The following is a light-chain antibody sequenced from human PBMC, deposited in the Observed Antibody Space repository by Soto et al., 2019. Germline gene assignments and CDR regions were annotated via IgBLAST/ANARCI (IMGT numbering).Light chain of an antibody. J-gene: IGKJ5*01. CDR1: QSVSRY. CDR2: DAS. Sequence: EIVLTQSPATLSLSPGERATLSCRASQSVSRYLAWYQQKPGQAPRLLIYDASNRATGIPARFSGSGSGTYFTLTISSLEPEDFAVYYCQQRSIWPPITFGQGTRLEIK. CDR3: QQRSIWPPIT. V-gene: IGKV3-11*01.